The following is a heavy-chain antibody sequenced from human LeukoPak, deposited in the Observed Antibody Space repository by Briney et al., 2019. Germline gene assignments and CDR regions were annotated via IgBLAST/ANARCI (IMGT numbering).Heavy chain of an antibody. CDR1: GFTFSSYA. Sequence: GGSLRLSCAASGFTFSSYAMSWVRQAPGKGLEWVSSISSSSSYIYYADSVKGRFTISRDNAKNSLYLQMNSLRAEDTAVYYCARDRDYDDAFDIWGQGTMVTVSS. CDR2: ISSSSSYI. D-gene: IGHD4-17*01. J-gene: IGHJ3*02. CDR3: ARDRDYDDAFDI. V-gene: IGHV3-21*01.